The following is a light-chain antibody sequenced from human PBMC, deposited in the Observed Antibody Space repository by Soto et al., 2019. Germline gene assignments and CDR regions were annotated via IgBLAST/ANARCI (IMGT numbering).Light chain of an antibody. CDR2: AAS. Sequence: EIVLTQSPGTLSLSPGESATLSCRASQSLNSNFLAWYQQKLGQAPRLLVYAASSRATGIPDRFSGSASGTNFTLPISRLEPEDSAVYYCQQYDTSPPRYTFGQGTKLEIK. V-gene: IGKV3-20*01. J-gene: IGKJ2*01. CDR1: QSLNSNF. CDR3: QQYDTSPPRYT.